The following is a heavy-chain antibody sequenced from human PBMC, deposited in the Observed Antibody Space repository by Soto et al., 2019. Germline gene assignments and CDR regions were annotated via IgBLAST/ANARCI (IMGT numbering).Heavy chain of an antibody. V-gene: IGHV1-69*01. CDR3: ARSRVTYYYDRSAFEI. D-gene: IGHD3-22*01. CDR2: IIPIFGTA. CDR1: GGTFSSYA. J-gene: IGHJ3*02. Sequence: QVQLVQSGAEVKKPGSSVKVSCKASGGTFSSYAISWVRQAPGQGLEWMRGIIPIFGTANYAQKFQGRVTITADESTSTAYMELSSLRSEDTAVYYCARSRVTYYYDRSAFEIWGQGTMVTVSS.